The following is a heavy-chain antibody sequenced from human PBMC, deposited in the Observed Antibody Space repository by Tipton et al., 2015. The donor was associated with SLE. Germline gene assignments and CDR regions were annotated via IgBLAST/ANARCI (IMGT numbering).Heavy chain of an antibody. D-gene: IGHD2-15*01. V-gene: IGHV4-61*01. CDR3: ARGGGGAFDI. J-gene: IGHJ3*02. Sequence: TLSLTCAVSGYSFSSGYSWSWIRQPPGKGLEWIGYIYHSGSTRYNPSLKSRVIISVDTSKNQFSLRLTSVTAADTAMYYCARGGGGAFDIWGQGTMVTVSS. CDR2: IYHSGST. CDR1: GYSFSSGYS.